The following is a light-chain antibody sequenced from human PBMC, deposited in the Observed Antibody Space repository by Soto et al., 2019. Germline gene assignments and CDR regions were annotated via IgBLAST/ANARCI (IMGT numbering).Light chain of an antibody. CDR1: QSIGTW. Sequence: DIQMTQSPSTLSASVGDRVTITCRASQSIGTWLAWYQQKPGKAPKLLIYDASSLESGVPSRFSGSGSGTEFTLTISSLQPDDFATYFCQQYNGYSYTFGQGTKLQIK. J-gene: IGKJ2*01. CDR2: DAS. V-gene: IGKV1-5*01. CDR3: QQYNGYSYT.